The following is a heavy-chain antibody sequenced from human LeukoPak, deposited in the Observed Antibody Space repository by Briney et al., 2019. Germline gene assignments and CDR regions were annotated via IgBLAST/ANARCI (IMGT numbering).Heavy chain of an antibody. Sequence: SVKVSCKASGGTFSNYAISWVRQAPGQGLEWMGGIIPIFGTANYAQKFQGRVTITADESTSTAYMELGSLTSEDTAVYYCARDSEFRGVNLLWSWGQGTLVTVSS. CDR2: IIPIFGTA. V-gene: IGHV1-69*13. J-gene: IGHJ5*02. CDR3: ARDSEFRGVNLLWS. D-gene: IGHD3-10*01. CDR1: GGTFSNYA.